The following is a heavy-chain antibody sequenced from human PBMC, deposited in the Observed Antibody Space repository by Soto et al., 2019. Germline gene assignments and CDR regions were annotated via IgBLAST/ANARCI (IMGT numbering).Heavy chain of an antibody. CDR3: ARQSYYDILTGRNYRDY. CDR1: GGSISSSSYY. CDR2: IYYSGST. Sequence: PSETLSLTCTVSGGSISSSSYYWGWIRQPPGKGLEWIGSIYYSGSTYYNPSLKSRVTISVDTSKNQFSLKLSSVTAADTAVYYCARQSYYDILTGRNYRDYWGQGTLVTVSS. D-gene: IGHD3-9*01. J-gene: IGHJ4*02. V-gene: IGHV4-39*01.